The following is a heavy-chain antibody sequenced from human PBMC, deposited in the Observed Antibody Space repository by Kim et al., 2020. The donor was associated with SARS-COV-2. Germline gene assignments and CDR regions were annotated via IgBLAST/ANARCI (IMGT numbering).Heavy chain of an antibody. V-gene: IGHV1-69*13. Sequence: SVKVSCKASGGTFSIYVINWLRQAPGQGLEWMGGIIPIFGTANYAQKFQDRITITADESTSTAYMELSSLSSDDTAVYYCARRETIWVTFDIWGQGTMV. CDR3: ARRETIWVTFDI. J-gene: IGHJ3*02. CDR1: GGTFSIYV. D-gene: IGHD1-7*01. CDR2: IIPIFGTA.